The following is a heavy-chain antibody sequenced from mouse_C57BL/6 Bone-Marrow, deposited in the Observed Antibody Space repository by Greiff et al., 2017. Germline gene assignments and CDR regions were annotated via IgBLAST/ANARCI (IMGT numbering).Heavy chain of an antibody. Sequence: EVKLMESGGGLVKPGGSLKLSCAASGFTFSSYAMSWVRQTPEKRLEWVATISDGGSYTYYPDNVKGRVTISRDNAKNNLYLQISHLKSEDTAIYFCARFNLDYAMDFWGQGTSGTVSS. CDR1: GFTFSSYA. CDR2: ISDGGSYT. D-gene: IGHD1-3*01. CDR3: ARFNLDYAMDF. V-gene: IGHV5-4*03. J-gene: IGHJ4*01.